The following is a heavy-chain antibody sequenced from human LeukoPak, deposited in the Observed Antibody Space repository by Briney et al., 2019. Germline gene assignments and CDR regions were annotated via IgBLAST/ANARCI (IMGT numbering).Heavy chain of an antibody. CDR1: GGSISSYY. CDR3: ARDLGSTSSAGIYYYYGMDV. CDR2: IYTSGST. J-gene: IGHJ6*02. V-gene: IGHV4-4*07. Sequence: SETLSLTCTVSGGSISSYYWSWIRQPAGKGLEWIGRIYTSGSTNYNPSLKSRVTMSVDTSKNQFSLKLSSVTAADTAVYYCARDLGSTSSAGIYYYYGMDVRGQGTTVTVSS. D-gene: IGHD2-2*01.